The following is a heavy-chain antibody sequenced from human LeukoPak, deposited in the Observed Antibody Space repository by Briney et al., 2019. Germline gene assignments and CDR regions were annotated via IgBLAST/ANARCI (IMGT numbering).Heavy chain of an antibody. V-gene: IGHV1-18*01. J-gene: IGHJ5*02. D-gene: IGHD3-10*01. CDR1: GYSFTSYG. CDR3: ARDAREVLLWFGEFFP. Sequence: GESLKISCKGSGYSFTSYGINWVRQAPGQGLEWMGWISGYNGNTKYAQKLQGRVTMTTDTSTSTVYMELRSLRFDDTAVYYCARDAREVLLWFGEFFPWGQGTLVTVSS. CDR2: ISGYNGNT.